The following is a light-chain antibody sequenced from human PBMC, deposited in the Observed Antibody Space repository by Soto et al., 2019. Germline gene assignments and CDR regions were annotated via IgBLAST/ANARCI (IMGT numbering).Light chain of an antibody. Sequence: DIQMTQSPSSLSASVGDRVTITWRASQSINTYLNWYQQKPGKAPKFLIHAASSLQSGVPSRFSGSGSGIFFSLTIRSLQPEDVATYYCQQSYNTPPFTFGQGTKVDIK. J-gene: IGKJ2*01. CDR3: QQSYNTPPFT. CDR1: QSINTY. V-gene: IGKV1-39*01. CDR2: AAS.